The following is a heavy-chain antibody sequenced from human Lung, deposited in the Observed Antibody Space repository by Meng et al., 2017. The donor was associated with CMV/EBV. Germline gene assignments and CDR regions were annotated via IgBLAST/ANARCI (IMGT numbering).Heavy chain of an antibody. CDR2: ISPKSGGT. CDR3: SRGPYASDGEVL. CDR1: GYTFADYY. Sequence: SCVASGYTFADYYMHWVRQTPGQGFEWLGWISPKSGGTNYAQKFQGRVTMTRDTSTSTTYMELTSLTSEDTAVYYCSRGPYASDGEVLWGQGTLVTVSS. V-gene: IGHV1-2*02. J-gene: IGHJ4*02. D-gene: IGHD3-10*01.